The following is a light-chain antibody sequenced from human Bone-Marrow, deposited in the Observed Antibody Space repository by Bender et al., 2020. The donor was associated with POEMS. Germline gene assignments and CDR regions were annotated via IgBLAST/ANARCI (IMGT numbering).Light chain of an antibody. CDR2: DDT. CDR1: SSDVGHFFY. J-gene: IGLJ3*02. V-gene: IGLV2-14*03. Sequence: QSALTQPASVSGSPGQSITISCTGTSSDVGHFFYVSWYQQHPGKAPKLLIFDDTERPSGISNRFSGSKSGNTASLTISGLQAEDEAHYYCSSYTSASAPLFGGGTELTVL. CDR3: SSYTSASAPL.